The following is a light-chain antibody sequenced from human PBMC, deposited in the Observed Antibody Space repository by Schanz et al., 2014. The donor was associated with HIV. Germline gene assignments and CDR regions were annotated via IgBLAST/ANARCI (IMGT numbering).Light chain of an antibody. CDR2: AAS. Sequence: DIQMTQSPSSLSASVGDRVTITCRARQSISSYLNWYQQKPGKAPKLLIYAASSLQSGVPSRFSGSGSGTDFTLTISSLQPEDFATYYCQQSSRTWWTFGQGTKVEIK. CDR1: QSISSY. CDR3: QQSSRTWWT. V-gene: IGKV1-39*01. J-gene: IGKJ1*01.